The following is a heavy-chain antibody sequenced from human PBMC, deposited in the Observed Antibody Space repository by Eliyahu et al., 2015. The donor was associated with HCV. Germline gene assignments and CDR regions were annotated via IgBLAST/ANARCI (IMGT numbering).Heavy chain of an antibody. CDR3: ARDLWFGELAWFDP. J-gene: IGHJ5*02. V-gene: IGHV1-3*01. D-gene: IGHD3-10*01. CDR1: GYTFTSYA. CDR2: INAGNGNT. Sequence: QVQLVQSGAEVKKPGASVKVSCKASGYTFTSYAMHWVRQAPGQRLEWMGWINAGNGNTKYSQKFQGRVTITRDTSASTAYMELSSLRSEDTAVYYCARDLWFGELAWFDPWGQGTLVTVSS.